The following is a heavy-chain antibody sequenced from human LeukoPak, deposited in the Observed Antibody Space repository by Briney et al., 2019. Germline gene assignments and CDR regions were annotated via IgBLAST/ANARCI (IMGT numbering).Heavy chain of an antibody. Sequence: SVKVSCKASGGTFSSYAISWVRQAPGQGLEWMGGIIPIFGTANYAQKFQGRVTITADKSTSTAYMELSSLRSEDTAVYYCARDGYYYDSSGYYFDYWGQGTLVTVSS. V-gene: IGHV1-69*06. CDR1: GGTFSSYA. CDR2: IIPIFGTA. CDR3: ARDGYYYDSSGYYFDY. J-gene: IGHJ4*02. D-gene: IGHD3-22*01.